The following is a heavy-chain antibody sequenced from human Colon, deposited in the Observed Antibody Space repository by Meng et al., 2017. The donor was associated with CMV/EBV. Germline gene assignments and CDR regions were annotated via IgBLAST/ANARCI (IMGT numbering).Heavy chain of an antibody. CDR1: T. CDR3: VKDYGAVRTEDHES. J-gene: IGHJ5*02. Sequence: TMSGDRRAPGRGLEWVCSVSVDGDYTYYATYESGRFAISRNNSKDTVNLQMNRLRADDTADDTAVYYCVKDYGAVRTEDHESWGQGTLVTVSS. CDR2: VSVDGDYT. D-gene: IGHD4/OR15-4a*01. V-gene: IGHV3-23*01.